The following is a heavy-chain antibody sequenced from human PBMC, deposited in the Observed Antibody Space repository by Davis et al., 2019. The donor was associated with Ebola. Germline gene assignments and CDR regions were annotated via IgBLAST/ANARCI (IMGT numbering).Heavy chain of an antibody. J-gene: IGHJ6*04. CDR2: IIPILGIA. V-gene: IGHV1-69*04. D-gene: IGHD2-15*01. CDR3: ARDGISIGVPLSYYYYGMDV. Sequence: SVKVSCKASGGTFSSYAISWVRQAPGQGLEWMGRIIPILGIANYAQKFQGRVTITADKSTSTAYMELSSLRSEDTAVYYCARDGISIGVPLSYYYYGMDVWGKGTTVTVSS. CDR1: GGTFSSYA.